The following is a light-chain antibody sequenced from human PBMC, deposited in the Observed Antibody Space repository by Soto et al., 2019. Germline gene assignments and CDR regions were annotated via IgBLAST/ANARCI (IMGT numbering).Light chain of an antibody. Sequence: QSVLTQPPSASGSPGQSVAISCTGTSSDVGGYNYVSWYQQHPGKAPKLMIYEVNKRPSGVPDRFSGSKSGNTASLTVSGLQAEDEADYYCSSYSDTNICVFGNGTKVTVL. J-gene: IGLJ1*01. CDR3: SSYSDTNICV. CDR2: EVN. V-gene: IGLV2-8*01. CDR1: SSDVGGYNY.